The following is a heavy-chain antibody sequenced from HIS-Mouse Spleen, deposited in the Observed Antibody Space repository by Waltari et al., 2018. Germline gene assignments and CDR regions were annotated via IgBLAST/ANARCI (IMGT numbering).Heavy chain of an antibody. CDR1: GGSFSGYY. D-gene: IGHD3-10*01. J-gene: IGHJ6*02. V-gene: IGHV4-34*01. Sequence: QVQLQQWGAGLLKPSETLSLTCAVYGGSFSGYYWSWIRQPPGKGLEWIGEINHSGSTNYNPSLKSRVTISVDTSKNQFSLKLSSVTAADTAVYYCARGSGFGELYGMDVWGQGTTVTVSS. CDR3: ARGSGFGELYGMDV. CDR2: INHSGST.